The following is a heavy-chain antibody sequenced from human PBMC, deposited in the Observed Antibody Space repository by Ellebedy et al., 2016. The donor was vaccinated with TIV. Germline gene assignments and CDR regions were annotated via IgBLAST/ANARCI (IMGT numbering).Heavy chain of an antibody. CDR1: GFTFDDYA. V-gene: IGHV3-9*01. CDR3: AKDRFNQYYYESSGPDY. CDR2: ISWNSGSI. J-gene: IGHJ4*02. Sequence: GGSLRLSCAASGFTFDDYAMHWVRQAPGKGLEWVSGISWNSGSIGYADSVKGRFTISRDNAKNSLYLQMNSLRAEDTALYYCAKDRFNQYYYESSGPDYWGQGTLVTVSS. D-gene: IGHD3-22*01.